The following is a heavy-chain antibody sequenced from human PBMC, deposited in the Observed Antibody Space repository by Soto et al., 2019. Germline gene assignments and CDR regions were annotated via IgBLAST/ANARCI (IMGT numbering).Heavy chain of an antibody. D-gene: IGHD5-12*01. CDR1: GFTFSSYA. Sequence: GGSLRLSCAASGFTFSSYAMSWVRQAPGKGLEWVSAISGSGGSTYYADSVKGRFTISRDNSKNTLYLQMNSLRAEDTAVYYCAKDGYSGYEDPNLWFDYWGQGTLVTVSS. CDR3: AKDGYSGYEDPNLWFDY. CDR2: ISGSGGST. J-gene: IGHJ4*02. V-gene: IGHV3-23*01.